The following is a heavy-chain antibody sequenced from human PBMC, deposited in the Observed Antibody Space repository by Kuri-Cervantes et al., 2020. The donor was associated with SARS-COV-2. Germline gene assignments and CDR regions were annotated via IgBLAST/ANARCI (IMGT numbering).Heavy chain of an antibody. D-gene: IGHD3-22*01. CDR1: GGSFSGYY. CDR3: ARATYYYDSSGWFDP. V-gene: IGHV4-34*01. J-gene: IGHJ5*02. Sequence: SQTLSLTCAVSGGSFSGYYWNWIRQPPGKGLEWIGEINDSGSTNCNPSLKSRVTISIDTSNNHFSLKPSSVTAADTAVYYCARATYYYDSSGWFDPWGQGTLVTVSS. CDR2: INDSGST.